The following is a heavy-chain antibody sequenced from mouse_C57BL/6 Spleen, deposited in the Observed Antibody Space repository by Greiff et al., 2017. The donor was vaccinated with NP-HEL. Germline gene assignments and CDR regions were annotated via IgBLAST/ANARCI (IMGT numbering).Heavy chain of an antibody. V-gene: IGHV1-50*01. J-gene: IGHJ3*01. CDR3: ARRDGYYDGFAY. CDR2: IDPSDSYT. D-gene: IGHD2-3*01. Sequence: VQLQQPGAELVKPGASVKLSCKASGYTFTSYWMQWVKQRPGQGLEWIGEIDPSDSYTNYNQKFKGKATLTVDTSSSTAYMQLSSLTSEDSAVYYCARRDGYYDGFAYWGQGTLVTVSA. CDR1: GYTFTSYW.